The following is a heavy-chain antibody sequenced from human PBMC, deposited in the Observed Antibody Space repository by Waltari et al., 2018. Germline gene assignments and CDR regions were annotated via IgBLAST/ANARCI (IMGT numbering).Heavy chain of an antibody. J-gene: IGHJ4*02. Sequence: EVQLVESGGGLIQPGGSLRLSCAASGFTVSSHYMSWVRQAPGKGLEWVSVIYSGGSTYYADSVKGRFTISRDNSKNTLYLQMNSLRAEDTAVYYCARRSSSWYYFDYWGQGTLVTVSS. CDR1: GFTVSSHY. CDR2: IYSGGST. V-gene: IGHV3-53*01. D-gene: IGHD6-13*01. CDR3: ARRSSSWYYFDY.